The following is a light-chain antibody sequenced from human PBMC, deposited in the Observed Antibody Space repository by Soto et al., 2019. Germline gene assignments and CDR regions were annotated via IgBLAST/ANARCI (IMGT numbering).Light chain of an antibody. CDR2: GAS. CDR3: QQYNNWPPWT. CDR1: QNISSN. V-gene: IGKV3-15*01. J-gene: IGKJ1*01. Sequence: EIVLIQSPATLSVSPGERATLSCRASQNISSNLAWYQQKPGQAPRLLIYGASTRATGIPARFSGSGSGTEFTLTISSLQSEDFAVYYCQQYNNWPPWTFGQGTKVDIK.